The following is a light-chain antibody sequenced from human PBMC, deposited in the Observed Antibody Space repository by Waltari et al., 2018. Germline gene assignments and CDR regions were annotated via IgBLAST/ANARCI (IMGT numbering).Light chain of an antibody. Sequence: EIVLTQSPVTLSFSPAETATLSGWASQSVTSISLTWYQQKLGQAPRLLIYGTSSRATGIPDRFSGSGYGKDFTLTISRLEPEDFPVYYCQQYHGEVVTFGGGTKVEI. V-gene: IGKV3-20*01. CDR2: GTS. CDR1: QSVTSIS. J-gene: IGKJ4*01. CDR3: QQYHGEVVT.